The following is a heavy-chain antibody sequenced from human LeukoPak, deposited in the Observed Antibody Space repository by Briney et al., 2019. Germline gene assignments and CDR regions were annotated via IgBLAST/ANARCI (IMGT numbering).Heavy chain of an antibody. V-gene: IGHV1-8*01. J-gene: IGHJ4*02. CDR3: ARDTNVLLWFGRGPHFDY. D-gene: IGHD3-10*01. CDR1: GYTFTSYD. Sequence: GASVKVSCKASGYTFTSYDINWVRQATGQGLEWMGWMNPNSGNTGYAQKFQGRVTMTRNTSISTAYMELSSLRSEDTAVYYCARDTNVLLWFGRGPHFDYWGQGTLVTVSS. CDR2: MNPNSGNT.